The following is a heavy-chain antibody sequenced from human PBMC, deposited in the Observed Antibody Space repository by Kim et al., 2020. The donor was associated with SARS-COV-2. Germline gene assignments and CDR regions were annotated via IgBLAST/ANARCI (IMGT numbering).Heavy chain of an antibody. D-gene: IGHD3-22*01. V-gene: IGHV3-66*02. CDR2: IYSGGST. CDR3: ARSFRPTYYYDSSGYSDYYYYYGMDV. Sequence: GGSLRLSCAASGFTVSSNYMSWVHQAPGKGLEWVSVIYSGGSTYYADSVMGRFTISRDNSKNTLYLQMNSLRAEETAVYYCARSFRPTYYYDSSGYSDYYYYYGMDVWGQGTTVTVSS. J-gene: IGHJ6*02. CDR1: GFTVSSNY.